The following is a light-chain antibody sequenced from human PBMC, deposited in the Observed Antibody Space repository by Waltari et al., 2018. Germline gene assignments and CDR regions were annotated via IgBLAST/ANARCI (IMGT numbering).Light chain of an antibody. CDR1: SSNIGRDI. J-gene: IGLJ2*01. CDR3: AAWDDSLNGVV. CDR2: NNN. V-gene: IGLV1-44*01. Sequence: QSVLTQSPSASGTSGQRVTISCSGSSSNIGRDIVNWYRHLPGTAPKLLIYNNNQRPSGVPDRFSGSKSGTSASLAIIGLQSEDEADYYCAAWDDSLNGVVFGGGTKLSVL.